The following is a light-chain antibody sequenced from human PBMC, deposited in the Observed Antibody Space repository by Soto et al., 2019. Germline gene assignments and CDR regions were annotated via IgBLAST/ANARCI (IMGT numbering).Light chain of an antibody. Sequence: QTVVTQSSSASASLGSSVKLTCTLSSGHSSYIIAWHQQQPGKAPRYLMKLEGSGSYNKGSGVPDRFSGSSSGADRYLTISNLQSEDEADYYCETWDSNPHGVFGGGTKVTVL. CDR3: ETWDSNPHGV. J-gene: IGLJ2*01. CDR2: LEGSGSY. V-gene: IGLV4-60*03. CDR1: SGHSSYI.